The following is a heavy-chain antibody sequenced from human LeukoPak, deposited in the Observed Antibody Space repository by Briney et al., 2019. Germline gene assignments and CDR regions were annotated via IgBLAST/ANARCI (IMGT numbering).Heavy chain of an antibody. Sequence: GGSLRLSCAASGFTFSSYEMNWVRQAPGKGLEWVSYISSSGSTIYYADSVKGRFTISRDNAKNSLYLQMNSLRAEDTAVYYCARQYQLLGYFGDWGQVTLVTVSS. V-gene: IGHV3-48*03. CDR1: GFTFSSYE. D-gene: IGHD2-2*01. CDR3: ARQYQLLGYFGD. CDR2: ISSSGSTI. J-gene: IGHJ4*02.